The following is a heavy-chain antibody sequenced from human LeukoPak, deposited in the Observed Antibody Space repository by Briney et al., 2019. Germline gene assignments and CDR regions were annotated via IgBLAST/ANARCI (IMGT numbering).Heavy chain of an antibody. D-gene: IGHD1-1*01. CDR3: ASGSLEFDN. J-gene: IGHJ4*02. CDR2: TYYRSKWYN. CDR1: GDSCSGNSAT. V-gene: IGHV6-1*01. Sequence: SQTLSLTCAISGDSCSGNSATWNWIRQSPSRGLEWLGRTYYRSKWYNDYALSVKSRISINSDTSKNQFSLQLNSVTPEDTAVYYCASGSLEFDNWGQGTLVTVSS.